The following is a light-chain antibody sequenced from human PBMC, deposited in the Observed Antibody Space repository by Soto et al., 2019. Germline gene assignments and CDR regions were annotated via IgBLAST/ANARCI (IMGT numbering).Light chain of an antibody. J-gene: IGKJ1*01. CDR3: QYYTLYSGP. V-gene: IGKV1-5*01. Sequence: DIQLTQSPSSVSASVGDSVTISCRASDEIYTSLAWYHQKPGRAPKLLIYGASNLHTVVSARFRGSGSGSDFSLTISSLQPDDIGIYYCQYYTLYSGPFGQGTRV. CDR1: DEIYTS. CDR2: GAS.